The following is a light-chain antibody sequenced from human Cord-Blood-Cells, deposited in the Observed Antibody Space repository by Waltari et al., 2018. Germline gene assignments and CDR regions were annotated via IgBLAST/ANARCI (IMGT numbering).Light chain of an antibody. CDR2: AAS. CDR1: QGISSY. CDR3: QQYYSYPPT. V-gene: IGKV1-8*01. J-gene: IGKJ3*01. Sequence: IRMTQSPSSFSASTGDRATITCRASQGISSYFAWDQQKPGKAPKLLIYAASTLQSGVPSRFSGSGSGTDFTLTISCLQSEDFATYYCQQYYSYPPTFGPGTKVDIK.